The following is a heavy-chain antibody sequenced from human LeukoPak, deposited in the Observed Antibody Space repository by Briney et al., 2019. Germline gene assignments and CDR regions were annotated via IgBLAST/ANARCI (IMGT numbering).Heavy chain of an antibody. CDR2: ISSSSSYI. Sequence: GGSLRLSCVASGFTFSSYSMNWVRQAPGKGLEWVSSISSSSSYIYYADSVKGRFTISRDNAKNSLYLQMNSLRAEDTAVYYCASLKVDTAMVPYCSGYYMDVWGKGTTVTVSS. CDR3: ASLKVDTAMVPYCSGYYMDV. CDR1: GFTFSSYS. V-gene: IGHV3-21*01. J-gene: IGHJ6*03. D-gene: IGHD5-18*01.